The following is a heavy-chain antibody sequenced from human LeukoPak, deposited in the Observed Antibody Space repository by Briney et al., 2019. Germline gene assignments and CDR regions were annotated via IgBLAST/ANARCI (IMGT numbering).Heavy chain of an antibody. CDR2: IIPIFGTA. D-gene: IGHD3-3*01. Sequence: SVKVSCKASGGTFSSCAISWVRQAPGQWLEWMGGIIPIFGTANYAQKFQGRVTITADESTSTAYMELSSLRSEDTAVYYCARVKYDSPLYYFDYWGQGTLVTVSS. CDR3: ARVKYDSPLYYFDY. V-gene: IGHV1-69*13. CDR1: GGTFSSCA. J-gene: IGHJ4*02.